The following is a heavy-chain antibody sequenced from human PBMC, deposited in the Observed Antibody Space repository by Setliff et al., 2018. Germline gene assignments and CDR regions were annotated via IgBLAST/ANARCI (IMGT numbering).Heavy chain of an antibody. V-gene: IGHV1-69*13. J-gene: IGHJ4*02. D-gene: IGHD3-16*01. CDR3: ARELRSPFWHIDF. CDR2: LIPILRKT. CDR1: GGTFSSDV. Sequence: SVKVSCKASGGTFSSDVITWVRQAPGQGLEWMGRLIPILRKTNYAENFQGRVSITADGSTNTVHMEVTSLRTENTAVYYCARELRSPFWHIDFWGQGTLVTVSS.